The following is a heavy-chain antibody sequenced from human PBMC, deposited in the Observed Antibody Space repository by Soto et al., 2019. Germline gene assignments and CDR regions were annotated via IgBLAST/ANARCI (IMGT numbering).Heavy chain of an antibody. V-gene: IGHV4-59*08. CDR3: PSPAMARDGDGETSLYNWYDP. CDR2: IYYSGST. CDR1: GGSISSYY. Sequence: PSETLSLTCTVSGGSISSYYWSWIRQPPGKGLEWIGYIYYSGSTNYNPSLKSRVTISVDTSKNQFSLKLRSVTAAHTDVYYCPSPAMARDGDGETSLYNWYDPWGQGPLLTVSS. J-gene: IGHJ5*02. D-gene: IGHD2-2*01.